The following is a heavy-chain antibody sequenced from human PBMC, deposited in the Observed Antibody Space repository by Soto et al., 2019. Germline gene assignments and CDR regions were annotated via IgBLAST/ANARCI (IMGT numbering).Heavy chain of an antibody. CDR3: ARGQEVGAHFFDS. CDR1: GFTFSGFD. Sequence: GGSLTLSXEASGFTFSGFDMHWVRQPTGKGLEWVSTIGTAGDTYYAVSVKGRFTISRDNAKNSLSLQMNSLRAGDTAVYFCARGQEVGAHFFDSWGQGTQVTVSS. J-gene: IGHJ4*02. V-gene: IGHV3-13*01. D-gene: IGHD2-15*01. CDR2: IGTAGDT.